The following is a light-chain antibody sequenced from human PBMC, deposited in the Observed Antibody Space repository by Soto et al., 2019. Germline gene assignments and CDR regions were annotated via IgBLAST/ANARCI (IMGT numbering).Light chain of an antibody. CDR2: AAS. V-gene: IGKV1-39*01. CDR1: QGISRS. Sequence: DIQMTQSPSSLSASVGDRVTITCRASQGISRSLDWYHQKPGKAPKLLMYAASTLQSGVPSRFSGSGSGTDFTLSISSLQPEDFATYYCQQSYSSPYTFGQGTKLEIK. J-gene: IGKJ2*01. CDR3: QQSYSSPYT.